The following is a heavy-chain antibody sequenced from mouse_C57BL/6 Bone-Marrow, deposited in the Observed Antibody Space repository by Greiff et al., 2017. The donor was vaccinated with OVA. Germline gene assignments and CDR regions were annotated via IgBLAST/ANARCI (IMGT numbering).Heavy chain of an antibody. CDR3: THIYYYGSSYEGYAMDY. Sequence: VQLKESGAELVRPGASVKLSCTASGFNIKDDYMHWVKQRPEQGLEWIGWIDPENGDTEYASKFQGKATITADTSSNTAYLQLSSLTSEDTAVYYCTHIYYYGSSYEGYAMDYWGQGTSVTVSS. CDR1: GFNIKDDY. D-gene: IGHD1-1*01. CDR2: IDPENGDT. V-gene: IGHV14-4*01. J-gene: IGHJ4*01.